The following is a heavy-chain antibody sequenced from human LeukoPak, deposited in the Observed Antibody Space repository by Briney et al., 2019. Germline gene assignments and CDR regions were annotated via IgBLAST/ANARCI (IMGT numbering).Heavy chain of an antibody. CDR2: ISYDGSNK. CDR3: AKDRNRNSYLYYFDY. J-gene: IGHJ4*02. Sequence: GGSLRLSCAAPGFTFSSYGMHWVRQAPGKGLEWVAVISYDGSNKYYADSVKGRFTISRDNSKNTLYLQMNSLRAEDTAVYYCAKDRNRNSYLYYFDYWGQGTLVTVSS. CDR1: GFTFSSYG. V-gene: IGHV3-30*18. D-gene: IGHD1-14*01.